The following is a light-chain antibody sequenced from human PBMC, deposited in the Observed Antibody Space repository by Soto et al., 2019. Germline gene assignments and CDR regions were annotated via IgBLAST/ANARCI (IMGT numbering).Light chain of an antibody. CDR3: SSYTSSSTPLNV. CDR1: SSDVGGYNY. V-gene: IGLV2-14*01. J-gene: IGLJ1*01. CDR2: DVS. Sequence: LTQPASVSGSPGQSITISCTGTSSDVGGYNYVSWYQQHPGKAPKLMIYDVSNRPSGVSNRFSGSKSGNTASLTISGLQAEDEADYYCSSYTSSSTPLNVFGTGTKVTVL.